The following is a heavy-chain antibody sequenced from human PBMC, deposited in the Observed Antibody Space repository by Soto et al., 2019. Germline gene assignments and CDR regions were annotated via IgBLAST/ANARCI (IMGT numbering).Heavy chain of an antibody. CDR3: ARAFIVGATTLRDYYGMDV. Sequence: AGGSLRLSCAASGFNFSSYSMNWVRQAPGKGLEWVSSISSSSSYIYYAESVKGRFTISRDNAKNSLYLQMNSLRAEDTAVYYCARAFIVGATTLRDYYGMDVWGQGTTVTVSS. CDR1: GFNFSSYS. V-gene: IGHV3-21*01. D-gene: IGHD1-26*01. CDR2: ISSSSSYI. J-gene: IGHJ6*02.